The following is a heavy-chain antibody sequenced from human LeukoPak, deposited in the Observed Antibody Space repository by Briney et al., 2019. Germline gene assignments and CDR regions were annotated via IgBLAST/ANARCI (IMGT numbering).Heavy chain of an antibody. CDR2: INHSGST. J-gene: IGHJ4*02. D-gene: IGHD6-19*01. CDR3: ARSGSGWTDFDY. V-gene: IGHV4-34*01. Sequence: PSETLSLTCAVYGGSFSGYYWSWIRQPPGKGLEWIGEINHSGSTNYNPSLRSRVTISVDTSKNQFSLKLSSVTAADTAVYYCARSGSGWTDFDYWGQGTLVTVSS. CDR1: GGSFSGYY.